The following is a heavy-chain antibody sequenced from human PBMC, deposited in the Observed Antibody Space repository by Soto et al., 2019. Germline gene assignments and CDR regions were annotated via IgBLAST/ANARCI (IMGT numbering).Heavy chain of an antibody. J-gene: IGHJ3*02. Sequence: QVRLHESGPGLVKPSETLSLTCTVSTDSFNDYYWSWIRQPPGKGLEWIGSIYHTGKTNYNPSLESRVSMSVDTSKIQFSLSLSSVTAADTAVYYCARDVGIHDAFDIWGQGTLVTVSS. V-gene: IGHV4-59*13. CDR1: TDSFNDYY. CDR2: IYHTGKT. CDR3: ARDVGIHDAFDI. D-gene: IGHD5-18*01.